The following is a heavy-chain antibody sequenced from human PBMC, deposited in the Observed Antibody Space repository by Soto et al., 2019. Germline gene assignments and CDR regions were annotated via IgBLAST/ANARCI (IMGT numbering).Heavy chain of an antibody. V-gene: IGHV3-30*18. J-gene: IGHJ4*02. D-gene: IGHD6-13*01. CDR1: GFTFSSYG. Sequence: PGGSLSLSCAASGFTFSSYGMHWVRQAPGKGLERVAVISYDGSNKYYADSVKGRFTISRDNSKNTLYLQMNSLRAEDTAVYYCAKMGRQQLAPDWGQGTLVTVSS. CDR3: AKMGRQQLAPD. CDR2: ISYDGSNK.